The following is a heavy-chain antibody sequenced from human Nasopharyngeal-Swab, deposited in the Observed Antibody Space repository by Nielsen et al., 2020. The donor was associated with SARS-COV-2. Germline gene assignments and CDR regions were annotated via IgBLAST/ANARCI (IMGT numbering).Heavy chain of an antibody. Sequence: GESLKISCAATGFTFSSYWMSWVRQAPGKGLEWVANIKQDGSEKYYVDSGKGRFTISRDNAKNSLYLQMNSLRAEDTAVYYCARTRALDYWGQGTLVTVSS. J-gene: IGHJ4*02. CDR2: IKQDGSEK. CDR3: ARTRALDY. V-gene: IGHV3-7*05. CDR1: GFTFSSYW.